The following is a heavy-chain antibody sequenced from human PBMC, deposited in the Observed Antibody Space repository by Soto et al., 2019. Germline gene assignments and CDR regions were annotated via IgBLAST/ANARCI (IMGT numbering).Heavy chain of an antibody. CDR2: VYYSGTT. V-gene: IGHV4-39*01. Sequence: KASETLSLTCTVSGGSISRSFFYWGWVRQAPGKGLEWIGAVYYSGTTYYNPSLKSRVTISLDASENQFSLRLTSVTAADTALYYCASYSYGYSYFLDYWGQGTLVTVSS. J-gene: IGHJ4*02. CDR3: ASYSYGYSYFLDY. D-gene: IGHD5-18*01. CDR1: GGSISRSFFY.